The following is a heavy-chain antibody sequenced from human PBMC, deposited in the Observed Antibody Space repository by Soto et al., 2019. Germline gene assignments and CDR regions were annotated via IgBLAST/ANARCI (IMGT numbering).Heavy chain of an antibody. Sequence: APVKVSCKTSGDSFSIYTISWLRQAPGQGLEWMGRIIPILGIANYAQKFQGRVTITADKSTSTAYMELSSLRSEDTAVYYCARDDPPDFDPWGQGTLVTVSS. J-gene: IGHJ5*02. V-gene: IGHV1-69*04. CDR3: ARDDPPDFDP. CDR1: GDSFSIYT. CDR2: IIPILGIA.